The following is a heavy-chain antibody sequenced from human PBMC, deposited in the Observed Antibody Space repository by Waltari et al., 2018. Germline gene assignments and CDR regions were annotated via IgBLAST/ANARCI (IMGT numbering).Heavy chain of an antibody. V-gene: IGHV3-48*03. CDR3: ARLVGSSWPLDY. CDR1: GFTISNFE. D-gene: IGHD6-13*01. Sequence: EVQLVESGGGFVQPGGSLRVSCAASGFTISNFEMNWVRQAPGKGLEGLSYIRVRGSDIRYADYVMGRFTVSRDNAKNSLFLQMNSLRAEDTAVYYCARLVGSSWPLDYWGQGTLVTVSS. CDR2: IRVRGSDI. J-gene: IGHJ4*02.